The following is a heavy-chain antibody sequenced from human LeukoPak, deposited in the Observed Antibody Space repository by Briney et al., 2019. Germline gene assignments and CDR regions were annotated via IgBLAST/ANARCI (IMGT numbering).Heavy chain of an antibody. CDR3: AKALYSGWFDY. V-gene: IGHV3-11*01. D-gene: IGHD6-19*01. J-gene: IGHJ4*02. CDR1: GFTFSDYY. CDR2: ISSSGSTI. Sequence: GGSLRLSCAASGFTFSDYYMSWIRQAPGKGLEWVSYISSSGSTIYYADSVKGRFTISRDNAKNSLYLQMNSLRAEDTALYYCAKALYSGWFDYWGQGTLVTVSS.